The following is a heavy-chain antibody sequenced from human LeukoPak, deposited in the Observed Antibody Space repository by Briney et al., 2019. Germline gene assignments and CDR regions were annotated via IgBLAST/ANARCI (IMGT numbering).Heavy chain of an antibody. CDR1: GGPINHYY. D-gene: IGHD3-22*01. J-gene: IGHJ4*02. Sequence: SETLSLTCSVSGGPINHYYWSWLRQPPGKGLEWIGYIYYSGSTNYNPSLKSRVTISVDTSRNQFSLRLNSVTAADTAVYYCARHYDSTGYYFDYWGQGTLVTVSS. V-gene: IGHV4-59*01. CDR3: ARHYDSTGYYFDY. CDR2: IYYSGST.